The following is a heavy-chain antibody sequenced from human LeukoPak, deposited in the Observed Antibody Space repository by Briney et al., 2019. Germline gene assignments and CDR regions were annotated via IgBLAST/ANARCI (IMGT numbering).Heavy chain of an antibody. CDR2: ISSGSSII. CDR3: AKTSVCSGGSCYYDGIDI. V-gene: IGHV3-48*01. D-gene: IGHD2-15*01. J-gene: IGHJ3*02. Sequence: EGSLRLSCAASGFTFSSCNMNWVRQAPGKGLEWVSYISSGSSIIYYADSVKGRFTISRDNSKNTLYLQMSSLRVEDTAVYYCAKTSVCSGGSCYYDGIDIWGQGTMVTVSS. CDR1: GFTFSSCN.